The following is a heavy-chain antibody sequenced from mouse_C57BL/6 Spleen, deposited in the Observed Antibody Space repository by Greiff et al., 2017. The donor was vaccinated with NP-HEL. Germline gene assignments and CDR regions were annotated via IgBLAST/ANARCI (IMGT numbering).Heavy chain of an antibody. J-gene: IGHJ1*03. D-gene: IGHD1-1*01. Sequence: VQGVESGPGLVQPSQSLSITCTVSGFSLTSYGVHWVRQSPGKGLEWLGVIWSGGSTDYNAAFISRLSISKDNSKSQVFFKMNSLQADDTAIYYCARNNGAITTVVAREYFDVWGTGTTVTVSS. CDR1: GFSLTSYG. V-gene: IGHV2-2*01. CDR2: IWSGGST. CDR3: ARNNGAITTVVAREYFDV.